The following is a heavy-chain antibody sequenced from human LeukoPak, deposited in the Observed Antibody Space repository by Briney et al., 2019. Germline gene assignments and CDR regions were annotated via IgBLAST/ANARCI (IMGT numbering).Heavy chain of an antibody. J-gene: IGHJ4*02. CDR1: GGTFRTVG. D-gene: IGHD3-16*01. V-gene: IGHV1-69*01. CDR2: IIPIFGGP. Sequence: GASVKVSCKTSGGTFRTVGISWVRQAPGQGLEGMGGIIPIFGGPTYAQNFQGRVIITADESTRTVYMELRSLRSDDTAVFYCARGLGEVPFDYWGQGTLVTVSS. CDR3: ARGLGEVPFDY.